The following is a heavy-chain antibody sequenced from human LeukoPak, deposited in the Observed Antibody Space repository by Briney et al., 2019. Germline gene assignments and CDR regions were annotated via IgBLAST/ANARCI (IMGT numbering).Heavy chain of an antibody. Sequence: GGSLRLSCAASGFTFSNAWMSWVRQAPGKGLEWVGLIKSKTDGGTTDYAAPVKGRFTISRDDSKNTLYLQMNSLKTEDTAVYYCTTEDIVVVPAATYWGQGTLVTVSS. J-gene: IGHJ4*02. CDR3: TTEDIVVVPAATY. CDR1: GFTFSNAW. D-gene: IGHD2-2*01. CDR2: IKSKTDGGTT. V-gene: IGHV3-15*01.